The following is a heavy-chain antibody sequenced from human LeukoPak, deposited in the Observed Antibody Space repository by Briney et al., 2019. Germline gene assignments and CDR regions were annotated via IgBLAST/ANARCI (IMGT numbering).Heavy chain of an antibody. Sequence: QPGGSLRLSCAASGFTFSSCAMSWVRQAPGKGLEWVSAISGSGGSTYYADSVKGRFTISRDNSKNTLYPQMNSLRAEDTAVYYCAKPAAVAGIRGYFDYWGQGTLVTVSS. CDR1: GFTFSSCA. V-gene: IGHV3-23*01. D-gene: IGHD6-19*01. CDR2: ISGSGGST. J-gene: IGHJ4*02. CDR3: AKPAAVAGIRGYFDY.